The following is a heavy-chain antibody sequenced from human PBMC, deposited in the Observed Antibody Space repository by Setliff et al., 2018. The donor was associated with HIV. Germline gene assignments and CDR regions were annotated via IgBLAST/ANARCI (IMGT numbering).Heavy chain of an antibody. CDR1: GASISSYY. J-gene: IGHJ4*02. Sequence: PSETLSLTCSVSGASISSYYWSWIRQPPGKGLGWIGYVDYNGRTDYNPSLKSRVTISLDTSKNQVSLKLSAVAAADTAVYHCARGAYRDGYDYWGQGTLVTVSS. V-gene: IGHV4-59*01. CDR3: ARGAYRDGYDY. D-gene: IGHD5-18*01. CDR2: VDYNGRT.